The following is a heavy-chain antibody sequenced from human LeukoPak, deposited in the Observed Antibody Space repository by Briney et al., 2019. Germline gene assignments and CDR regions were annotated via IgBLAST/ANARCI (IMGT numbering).Heavy chain of an antibody. J-gene: IGHJ4*02. D-gene: IGHD2-15*01. CDR2: IIPIFGTA. CDR3: ARAMYGGYALGDSRLDY. Sequence: VASVKVSCKASGGTFSSYAISWVRQAPGQGLEWMGGIIPIFGTANYAQKFQGRVTITADESTTTAYMELSSLKSEDTAMYYCARAMYGGYALGDSRLDYWGQGTLVTVSS. V-gene: IGHV1-69*01. CDR1: GGTFSSYA.